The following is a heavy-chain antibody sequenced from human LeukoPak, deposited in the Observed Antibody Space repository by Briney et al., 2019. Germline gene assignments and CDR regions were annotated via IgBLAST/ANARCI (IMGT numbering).Heavy chain of an antibody. CDR3: AKGGSTNFYYGDV. D-gene: IGHD2/OR15-2a*01. V-gene: IGHV4-59*01. J-gene: IGHJ6*02. CDR2: IYDSGST. Sequence: PSETLSLTCSVSGVSMTNLYWTWIRQPPGKGLEWIGDIYDSGSTRYNTSLESRVTISVDTSKNQFSLKLSSVTAADTAVYYCAKGGSTNFYYGDVWGHGTTVTVSS. CDR1: GVSMTNLY.